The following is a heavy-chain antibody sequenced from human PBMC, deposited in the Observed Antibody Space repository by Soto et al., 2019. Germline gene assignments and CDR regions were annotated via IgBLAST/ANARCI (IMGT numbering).Heavy chain of an antibody. D-gene: IGHD3-22*01. Sequence: GGSLRLSCAASGFTFSSYSMNWVRQAPGKGLEWVSSISSSSSYIYYADSVKGRFTISRDNAKNSLYLQMNSLRAEGTAVYYCARDIKYSYDSSGTGAYYGMDVWGQGTTVTVSS. V-gene: IGHV3-21*01. CDR1: GFTFSSYS. CDR2: ISSSSSYI. CDR3: ARDIKYSYDSSGTGAYYGMDV. J-gene: IGHJ6*02.